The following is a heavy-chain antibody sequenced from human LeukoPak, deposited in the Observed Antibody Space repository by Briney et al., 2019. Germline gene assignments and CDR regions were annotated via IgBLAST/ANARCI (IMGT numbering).Heavy chain of an antibody. CDR1: GFTFDDYA. J-gene: IGHJ6*03. CDR3: ARRGLAGGGTPPYYYYYMDV. Sequence: GGSLRLSCAASGFTFDDYAMHWVRQASGKGLEWVSLISWDGGSTYYADSVKGRFTISRDNSKNSLYLQMNSLRAEDTALYYCARRGLAGGGTPPYYYYYMDVWGKGTTVTVSS. V-gene: IGHV3-43D*03. CDR2: ISWDGGST. D-gene: IGHD2-15*01.